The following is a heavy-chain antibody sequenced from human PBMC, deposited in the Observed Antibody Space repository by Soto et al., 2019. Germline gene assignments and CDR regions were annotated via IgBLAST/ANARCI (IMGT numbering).Heavy chain of an antibody. J-gene: IGHJ4*02. CDR3: ARGTYYYDSSDYKDFDY. D-gene: IGHD3-22*01. CDR1: GGSFSGYY. CDR2: INHSGST. V-gene: IGHV4-34*01. Sequence: SETLSLTCAVYGGSFSGYYWSWIRQPPGKGLEWIGEINHSGSTNYNPSLKSRVTISVDTSKNQFSLKLSSVTAADTAVYYCARGTYYYDSSDYKDFDYWGQGTLVTVSS.